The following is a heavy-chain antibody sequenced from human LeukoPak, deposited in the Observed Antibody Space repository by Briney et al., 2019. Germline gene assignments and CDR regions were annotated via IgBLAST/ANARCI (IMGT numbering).Heavy chain of an antibody. Sequence: SETLSLTCTVSGGSISSYYWSWIRQPPGKGLEWVGYIYYSGSTNYNPSLKSRVTISVATSKNQFSLKLSSVTAADTAVYYCARVREQTYYYDSSGYETDAFDIWGQGTMVTVSS. CDR3: ARVREQTYYYDSSGYETDAFDI. J-gene: IGHJ3*02. CDR2: IYYSGST. D-gene: IGHD3-22*01. V-gene: IGHV4-59*01. CDR1: GGSISSYY.